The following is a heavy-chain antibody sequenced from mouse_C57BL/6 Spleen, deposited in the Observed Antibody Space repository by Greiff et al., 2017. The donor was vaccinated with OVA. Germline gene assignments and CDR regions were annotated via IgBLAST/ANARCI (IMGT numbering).Heavy chain of an antibody. D-gene: IGHD2-4*01. Sequence: EVQRVESGGGLVQPGGSLSLSCAASGLTFTDYYMSWVRQPPGKALEWLGFIRNKANGYTTEYSASVKGRFTISRDNSQSILYLQMNALRAEDSATYYSARYDYGDYWGQGTTLTVSS. V-gene: IGHV7-3*01. CDR3: ARYDYGDY. CDR2: IRNKANGYTT. J-gene: IGHJ2*01. CDR1: GLTFTDYY.